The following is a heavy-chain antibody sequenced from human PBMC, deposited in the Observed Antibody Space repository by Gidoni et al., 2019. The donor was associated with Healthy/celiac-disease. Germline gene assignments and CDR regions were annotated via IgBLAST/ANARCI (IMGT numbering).Heavy chain of an antibody. Sequence: QVQLVQAVSALKKPGPSVTLCCQASGYTFTRYALNWVRQAPGQGLEWMGGINTNTGNPTYAQGFTGRFVFSLDTSVSTAYLQISSLKAEDTAVYYCARDDLLGGRNCGGDCSYPFDYWGQGTLVTVSS. CDR3: ARDDLLGGRNCGGDCSYPFDY. D-gene: IGHD2-21*01. CDR1: GYTFTRYA. V-gene: IGHV7-4-1*02. J-gene: IGHJ4*02. CDR2: INTNTGNP.